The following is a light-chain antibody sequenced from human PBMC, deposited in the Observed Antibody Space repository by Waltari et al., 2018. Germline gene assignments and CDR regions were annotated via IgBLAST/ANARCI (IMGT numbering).Light chain of an antibody. CDR2: DSD. CDR1: SSNTGNTH. J-gene: IGLJ2*01. CDR3: AAWDDSRSVV. Sequence: QSLLTQSPSPSGTPGQRVSISGSGSSSNTGNTHVYWYQHSPATAPRLLIYDSDRRPSGVPERFSASKSGTSASLAISGLRSEDEADYYCAAWDDSRSVVFGGGTRLTVL. V-gene: IGLV1-47*01.